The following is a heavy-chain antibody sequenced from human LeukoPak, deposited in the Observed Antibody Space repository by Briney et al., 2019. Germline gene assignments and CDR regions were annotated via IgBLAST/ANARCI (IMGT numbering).Heavy chain of an antibody. J-gene: IGHJ4*02. D-gene: IGHD1-26*01. CDR1: GFTFSTYA. Sequence: GGSLRLSCADSGFTFSTYAMSWVRQAPGKGLEWVSTISGSRGVTKFADSVKGRFTISRDNSRNTLYLQMHSLRVEDTAIYYCARYYSGSYSFDYWGQGTLVTVSS. CDR3: ARYYSGSYSFDY. CDR2: ISGSRGVT. V-gene: IGHV3-23*01.